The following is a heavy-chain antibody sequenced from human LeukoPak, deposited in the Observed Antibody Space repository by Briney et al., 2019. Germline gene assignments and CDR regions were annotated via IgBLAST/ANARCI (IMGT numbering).Heavy chain of an antibody. CDR1: GSSFTSYW. J-gene: IGHJ5*02. V-gene: IGHV5-51*01. CDR3: ARLKGNWFDP. Sequence: GASLKISCQGSGSSFTSYWIGWVRQLPGKGLEWMGIIYPGDSDTRYSPSFQGQVTISADKSISTAYLQWSSLKASDTAMYYCARLKGNWFDPWGQGALVTVSS. CDR2: IYPGDSDT.